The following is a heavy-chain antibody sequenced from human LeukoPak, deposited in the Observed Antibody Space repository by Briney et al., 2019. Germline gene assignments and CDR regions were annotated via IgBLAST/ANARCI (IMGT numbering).Heavy chain of an antibody. D-gene: IGHD1-14*01. J-gene: IGHJ4*02. CDR1: GGSFSGYY. Sequence: SETLSLTCAVYGGSFSGYYWSWIRQPPGKGLEWIGEINHSGSTNYNPSLKSRVTISVDTSKNQFSLKLSSVTAADTAVYYCAKDRTQFDYWGQGILVTVSS. CDR3: AKDRTQFDY. CDR2: INHSGST. V-gene: IGHV4-34*01.